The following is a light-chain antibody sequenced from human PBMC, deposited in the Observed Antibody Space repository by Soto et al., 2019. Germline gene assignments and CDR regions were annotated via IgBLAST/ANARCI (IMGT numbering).Light chain of an antibody. V-gene: IGKV3-11*01. CDR3: QQRTNGLIT. J-gene: IGKJ5*01. CDR2: DAS. CDR1: QSVGNS. Sequence: EIVMTQSPATLSVSPGERATLSCRASQSVGNSLAWYQQTPGQAPRLLIYDASNRATGIPARFSGSGSGTVFTLTISSLEPEDFAVYYCQQRTNGLITFGQGTRLEIK.